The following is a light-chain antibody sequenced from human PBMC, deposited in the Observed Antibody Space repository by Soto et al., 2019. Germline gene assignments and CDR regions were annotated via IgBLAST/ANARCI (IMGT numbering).Light chain of an antibody. V-gene: IGKV1-39*01. CDR1: PSIINY. CDR3: QQAYSSPIT. Sequence: DVQMTQSPSSLSASVGDRVTITCRSSPSIINYLNCYQQNPGKPPRVLIYGATNVQSGVPSRFSGSAAGTDFTLSINRLQPEDFATYYCQQAYSSPITFGQGTRLEI. J-gene: IGKJ5*01. CDR2: GAT.